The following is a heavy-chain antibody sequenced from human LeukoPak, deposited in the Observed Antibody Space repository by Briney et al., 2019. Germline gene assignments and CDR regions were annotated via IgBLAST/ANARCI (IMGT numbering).Heavy chain of an antibody. Sequence: GGSLRLSCVASGFTFSSYAMHWVRQAPGKGLEWVAVIWYDGSNKYYAEPVKGRFTISRDNSKNTVYLQMNSLRAEDTAVYYCARDQRDIVAAIGGPGYWGQGTLVTVSS. V-gene: IGHV3-33*01. J-gene: IGHJ4*02. CDR2: IWYDGSNK. CDR3: ARDQRDIVAAIGGPGY. D-gene: IGHD5-12*01. CDR1: GFTFSSYA.